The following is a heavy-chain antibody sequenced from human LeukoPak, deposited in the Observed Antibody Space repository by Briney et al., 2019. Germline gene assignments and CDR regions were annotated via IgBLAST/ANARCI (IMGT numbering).Heavy chain of an antibody. CDR2: FDPEDGET. CDR1: GYTLTELS. J-gene: IGHJ4*02. D-gene: IGHD3-10*01. CDR3: ATLAYYYGSGSDY. V-gene: IGHV1-24*01. Sequence: ASVKVSCRXSGYTLTELSMHWVRQAPGKGLEWMGGFDPEDGETIYAQKFQGRVTMTEDTSTDTAYMELSSLRSEDTAVYYCATLAYYYGSGSDYWGQGTLVTVSS.